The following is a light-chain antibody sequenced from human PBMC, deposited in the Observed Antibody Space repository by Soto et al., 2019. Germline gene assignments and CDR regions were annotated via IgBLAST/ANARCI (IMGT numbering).Light chain of an antibody. Sequence: QSALTQPPSVSGSPGQSVTISCTVTSSDVGDYGHVSWYQQAPGTAPKLIIFDVTNRPSGVPDRFSGSKSGNTPSLTIFGLQAEDEADYYCSLYTSSSTWVFGGGTKLTVL. CDR2: DVT. J-gene: IGLJ3*02. V-gene: IGLV2-18*01. CDR3: SLYTSSSTWV. CDR1: SSDVGDYGH.